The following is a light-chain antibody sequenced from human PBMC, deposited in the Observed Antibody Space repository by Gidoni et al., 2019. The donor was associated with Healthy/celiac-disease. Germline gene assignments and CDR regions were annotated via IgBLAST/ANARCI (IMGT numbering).Light chain of an antibody. Sequence: DIVMTQSPLSLLVTPGEPSSIACRSSQSLLHSNGYNYLDWYLQKPGQSPQLLIYLGSNRASGVPDRFSGSGSGTDVTLKISRVEDEDVGVYYCMQALQTPRYTFGQGTKLEIK. CDR1: QSLLHSNGYNY. CDR2: LGS. V-gene: IGKV2-28*01. CDR3: MQALQTPRYT. J-gene: IGKJ2*01.